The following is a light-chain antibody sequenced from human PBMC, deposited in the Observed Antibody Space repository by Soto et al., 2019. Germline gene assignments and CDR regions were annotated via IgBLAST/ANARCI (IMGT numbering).Light chain of an antibody. CDR3: TSYAGSNRV. V-gene: IGLV2-8*01. CDR2: EVS. Sequence: QSALTQPPSASGSPGQSVTISCTGTSSDVGAYNYVSWFQQHPGKAPKLMIYEVSKRPSGVPDRFSGSKSGNTASLTVSGLQAEDEADYYCTSYAGSNRVFGTGTKVTVL. CDR1: SSDVGAYNY. J-gene: IGLJ1*01.